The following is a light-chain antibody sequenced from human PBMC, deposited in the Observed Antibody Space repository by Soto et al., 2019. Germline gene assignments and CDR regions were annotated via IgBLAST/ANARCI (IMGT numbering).Light chain of an antibody. J-gene: IGLJ2*01. V-gene: IGLV1-44*01. CDR2: SND. CDR1: NSNIGRND. Sequence: QSVLAQPPSASGTPGQRVTISCSGSNSNIGRNDVTWYQQVPGTAPQCLIYSNDQRPSGVPDRISGSRSGTSASPAISGLQSGDEAEYYCAAWDDTLRARVFGGGTKLTVL. CDR3: AAWDDTLRARV.